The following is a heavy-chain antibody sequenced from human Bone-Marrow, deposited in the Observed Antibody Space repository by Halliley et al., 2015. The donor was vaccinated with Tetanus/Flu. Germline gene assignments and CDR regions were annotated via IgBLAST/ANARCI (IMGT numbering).Heavy chain of an antibody. D-gene: IGHD3-10*01. V-gene: IGHV3-15*02. J-gene: IGHJ5*02. CDR1: GFSFNKAW. CDR2: IKTEADGGTT. CDR3: AADACFGSPCGGLWFDP. Sequence: QLVQSGGTSVEPGGSLTLSCALSGFSFNKAWMNWVRQAPGKGLEWIGRIKTEADGGTTDYAAPVKGRFSISRDESDDTLYLQMNSLNTEDTGIYYCAADACFGSPCGGLWFDPWGQGAQVLVSS.